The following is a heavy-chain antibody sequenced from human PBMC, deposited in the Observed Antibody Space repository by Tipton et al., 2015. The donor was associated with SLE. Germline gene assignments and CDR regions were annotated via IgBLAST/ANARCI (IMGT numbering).Heavy chain of an antibody. J-gene: IGHJ1*01. CDR1: GFTFSSYA. V-gene: IGHV3-23*01. Sequence: SLRLSCADSGFTFSSYAMSWVRQAPGKGLEWVSAISGSGGSTYYAGSVKGRFTISRDNSMNTLYLQMNSLRAEDTAVYYCAESQSGNYGNFQHWGQGTLVSVSS. D-gene: IGHD1-26*01. CDR3: AESQSGNYGNFQH. CDR2: ISGSGGST.